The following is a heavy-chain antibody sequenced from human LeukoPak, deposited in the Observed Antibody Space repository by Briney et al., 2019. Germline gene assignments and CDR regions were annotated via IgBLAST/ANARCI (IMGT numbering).Heavy chain of an antibody. CDR2: INHCGST. D-gene: IGHD2-15*01. CDR3: ARQKHGYCSGGSCYSDYFDY. J-gene: IGHJ4*02. CDR1: GGSISGYY. Sequence: SETLSLTCAVYGGSISGYYWSWIRQPPGKGLEWIGEINHCGSTNYNPSLKSRVTISVDTSKNQFSLKLSSVTAADTAVYYCARQKHGYCSGGSCYSDYFDYWGQGTLVTVSS. V-gene: IGHV4-34*01.